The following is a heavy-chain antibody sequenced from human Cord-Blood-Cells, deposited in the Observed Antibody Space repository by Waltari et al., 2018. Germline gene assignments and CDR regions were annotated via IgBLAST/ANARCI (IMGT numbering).Heavy chain of an antibody. CDR1: GGTFSSYA. D-gene: IGHD1-7*01. Sequence: VQLVQSGAEVKKPGSSVKLSCKASGGTFSSYAHSWVLQAPGEGLEWMGGIIPIFGTANYAQKFQGRVTITADESTSTAYMELSSLRSEDTAVYYCARDRLTGTTGWFDAFDIWGQGTMVTVSS. J-gene: IGHJ3*02. CDR3: ARDRLTGTTGWFDAFDI. V-gene: IGHV1-69*01. CDR2: IIPIFGTA.